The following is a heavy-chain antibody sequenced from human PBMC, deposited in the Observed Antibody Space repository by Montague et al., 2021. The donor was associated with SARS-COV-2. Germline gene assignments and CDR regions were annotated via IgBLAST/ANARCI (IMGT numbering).Heavy chain of an antibody. V-gene: IGHV3-21*01. CDR2: ISSSSSYI. J-gene: IGHJ4*02. D-gene: IGHD3-9*01. CDR1: GFTFSSYS. CDR3: ARDMYYDILTGYYTY. Sequence: SLRLSYAASGFTFSSYSMIWVRQAPGKGLEWVSSISSSSSYIYYADSVKGRFTISRDNAKNSLYLQMNSLRAEDTAVYYRARDMYYDILTGYYTYWGQGTLVTVSS.